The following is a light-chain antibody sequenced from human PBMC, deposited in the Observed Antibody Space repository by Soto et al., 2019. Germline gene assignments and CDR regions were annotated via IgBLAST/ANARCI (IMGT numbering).Light chain of an antibody. CDR2: ATS. CDR3: QKYNDVPFT. CDR1: QGFSNY. J-gene: IGKJ3*01. Sequence: DIQMTQSPSSLSASVGDRVTITCRASQGFSNYLAWYQQKPGKVPMLLIYATSTLQSGVPSRFSGSGSGTDFNLTSSRLQPEYVATYYCQKYNDVPFTFGPGTKVVIK. V-gene: IGKV1-27*01.